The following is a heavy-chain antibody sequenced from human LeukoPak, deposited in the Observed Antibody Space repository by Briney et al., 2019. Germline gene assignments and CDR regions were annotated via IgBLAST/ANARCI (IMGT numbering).Heavy chain of an antibody. CDR1: GVSINSNY. CDR3: ARDSPVMN. CDR2: IYFSGST. J-gene: IGHJ4*02. V-gene: IGHV4-59*01. Sequence: PSETLSLTCTVSGVSINSNYWSWIRQPPGKGLEWIGYIYFSGSTNYNPSLKSRVTISINTSKNQFSLNLRSVTAADTAFYYCARDSPVMNWGPGTLVTVSS.